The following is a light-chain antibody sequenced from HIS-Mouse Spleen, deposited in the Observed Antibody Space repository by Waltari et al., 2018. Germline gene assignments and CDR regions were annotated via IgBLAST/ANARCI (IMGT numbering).Light chain of an antibody. V-gene: IGLV3-19*01. J-gene: IGLJ2*01. CDR2: GKN. CDR3: NSRDSSGNHVV. Sequence: SSELTQDPAVSVALGQTVRITCQGDSLRSYYASWYQQKPGQAPVIFIYGKNNRPSGLPDRFSGSSSGNTASLTITGAQAEDEADYYCNSRDSSGNHVVFGGGTKLTVL. CDR1: SLRSYY.